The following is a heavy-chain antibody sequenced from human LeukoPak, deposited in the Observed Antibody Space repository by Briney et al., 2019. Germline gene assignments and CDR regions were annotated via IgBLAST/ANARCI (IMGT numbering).Heavy chain of an antibody. CDR1: GFTFSDYY. Sequence: GGSLRLSCAASGFTFSDYYMSWIRQAPGKGLEWVSYISSSSSYTNYADSVKGRFTISRDNAKNSLYLQMNSLRAEDTAVCYCARMGYCSSTSCYRIGDDAFDIWGQGTMVTVSS. V-gene: IGHV3-11*06. D-gene: IGHD2-2*01. CDR3: ARMGYCSSTSCYRIGDDAFDI. J-gene: IGHJ3*02. CDR2: ISSSSSYT.